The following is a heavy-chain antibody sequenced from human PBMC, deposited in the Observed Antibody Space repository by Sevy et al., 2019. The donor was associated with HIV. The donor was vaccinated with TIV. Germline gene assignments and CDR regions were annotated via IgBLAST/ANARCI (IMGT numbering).Heavy chain of an antibody. V-gene: IGHV3-30-3*01. Sequence: GGSLRLSCAASVFTFSSYAMHWVRQAPGKGLEWVAVISYDGSNKYYADSVKGRFTISRDNSKNTLYLQMNSLRAEDTAVYYCARERLWAFDYWGQGTLVTISS. CDR2: ISYDGSNK. CDR1: VFTFSSYA. J-gene: IGHJ4*02. CDR3: ARERLWAFDY. D-gene: IGHD5-18*01.